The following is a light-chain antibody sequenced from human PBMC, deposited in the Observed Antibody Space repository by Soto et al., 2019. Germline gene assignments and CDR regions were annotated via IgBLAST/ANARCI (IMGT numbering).Light chain of an antibody. Sequence: EIVMTQSPVTLSVSPGERATLSCRASQSISSQLAWYQQKPGQATRLLISGACTRATGIPARFSGGGSGTEFTLTISSLQSEDFAVYYCQQYNNGPLVTFGGGTKVEIK. V-gene: IGKV3-15*01. J-gene: IGKJ4*02. CDR2: GAC. CDR1: QSISSQ. CDR3: QQYNNGPLVT.